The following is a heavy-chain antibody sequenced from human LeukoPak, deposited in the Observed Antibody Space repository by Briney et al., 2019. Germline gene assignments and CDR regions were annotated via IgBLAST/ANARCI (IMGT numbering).Heavy chain of an antibody. J-gene: IGHJ4*02. CDR2: MNPNSGGT. CDR1: GYTFTSYY. CDR3: SRSRYCSTTSCYRTGYSSGWYGSH. Sequence: ASVKVSCKAAGYTFTSYYMHWVRQAPGPGLEWMGWMNPNSGGTNYAQTFPGRVTMTMDTSISTAYLELSRPISDHTAVYYFSRSRYCSTTSCYRTGYSSGWYGSHWGQGTLVTVSS. D-gene: IGHD2-2*02. V-gene: IGHV1-2*02.